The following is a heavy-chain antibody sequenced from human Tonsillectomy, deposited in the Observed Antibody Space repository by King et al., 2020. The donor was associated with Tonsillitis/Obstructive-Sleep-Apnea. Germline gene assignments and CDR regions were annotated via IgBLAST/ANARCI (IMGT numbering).Heavy chain of an antibody. CDR1: GFTVSSNY. D-gene: IGHD6-13*01. CDR2: IYSGGST. CDR3: ASDQFSAGRQQPNSY. Sequence: VQLVESGGGLIQPGGSLRLSCAASGFTVSSNYMSWVRQAPGKGLEWVSVIYSGGSTYYADSVKGRFTISRDNSKNTLYLQMNSLRAEDTAVYYCASDQFSAGRQQPNSYWGQGTLVTVSS. J-gene: IGHJ4*02. V-gene: IGHV3-53*01.